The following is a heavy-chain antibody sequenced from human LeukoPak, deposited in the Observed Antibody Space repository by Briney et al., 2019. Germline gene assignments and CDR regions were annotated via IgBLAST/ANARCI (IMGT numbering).Heavy chain of an antibody. J-gene: IGHJ4*02. D-gene: IGHD3-22*01. CDR2: IYTSGST. CDR3: ARDYYDSSGYYFRFDY. CDR1: GGSISSGSYY. Sequence: KASETLSLTCTVSGGSISSGSYYWSWIRQPAGKGLEWIGRIYTSGSTNYNPSLKSRVTMSVDTSKNQFSLKLSSVTAADTAVYYCARDYYDSSGYYFRFDYWGQGTLVTVSS. V-gene: IGHV4-61*02.